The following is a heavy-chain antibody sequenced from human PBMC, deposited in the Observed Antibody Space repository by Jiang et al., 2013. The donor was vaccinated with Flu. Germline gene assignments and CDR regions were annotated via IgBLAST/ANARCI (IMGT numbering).Heavy chain of an antibody. J-gene: IGHJ4*02. Sequence: LVQPGGSLRLSCAASGFTFSSYWMSWVRQAPGKGLEWVANINQDGSVKYYVDSVKGRFTISRDSARNSLYLHMSSLTAEDTAIYYCARKLVDYWGQGTLVTVSS. CDR3: ARKLVDY. CDR1: GFTFSSYW. D-gene: IGHD6-6*01. V-gene: IGHV3-7*01. CDR2: INQDGSVK.